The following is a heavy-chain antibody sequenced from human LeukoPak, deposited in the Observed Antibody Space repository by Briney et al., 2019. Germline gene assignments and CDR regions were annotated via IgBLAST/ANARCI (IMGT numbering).Heavy chain of an antibody. Sequence: GASVKVSCKASGGTFSSYAISWVRQAPGQGLEWMGRIIPIFGIANYAQKFQGRVTITADESTSTAYMELSSLRSEDTAVYYCARASHCSGGSCYLVIWGQGTLVTVSS. CDR2: IIPIFGIA. J-gene: IGHJ4*02. D-gene: IGHD2-15*01. CDR1: GGTFSSYA. CDR3: ARASHCSGGSCYLVI. V-gene: IGHV1-69*13.